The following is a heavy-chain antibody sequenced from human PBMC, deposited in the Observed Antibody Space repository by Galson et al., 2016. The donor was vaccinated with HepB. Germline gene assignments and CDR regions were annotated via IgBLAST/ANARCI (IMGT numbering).Heavy chain of an antibody. CDR2: MYYGGST. CDR3: ASRSLLGRGYYFDY. V-gene: IGHV4-39*01. J-gene: IGHJ4*01. CDR1: GGSLTGTNYY. D-gene: IGHD2-15*01. Sequence: SETLSLTCSVSGGSLTGTNYYWGWIRQPPGKALEWIGTMYYGGSTHYYPSLERRVTISVDKSRNQFSLMLTSVTAADTAVFFCASRSLLGRGYYFDYWGHGTLVAVSS.